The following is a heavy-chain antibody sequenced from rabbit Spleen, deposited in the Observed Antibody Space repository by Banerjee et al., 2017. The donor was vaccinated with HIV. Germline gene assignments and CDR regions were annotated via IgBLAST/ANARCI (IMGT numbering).Heavy chain of an antibody. D-gene: IGHD8-1*01. Sequence: QSLEESGGDLVKPEGSLTLTCTVSGIDFSSYYLDSMCWVRQAPGKGLDWIACILGGSSGATYYANWAKGRFTISKTSSTTVTLQMTSLTAADTATYFCARDTGTSFSTYGMDLWGQGTLVTVS. CDR1: GIDFSSYYLDS. CDR2: ILGGSSGAT. J-gene: IGHJ6*01. CDR3: ARDTGTSFSTYGMDL. V-gene: IGHV1S40*01.